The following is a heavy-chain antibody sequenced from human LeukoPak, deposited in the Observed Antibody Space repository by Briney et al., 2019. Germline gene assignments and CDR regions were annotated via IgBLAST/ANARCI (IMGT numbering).Heavy chain of an antibody. V-gene: IGHV2-70*11. D-gene: IGHD5-24*01. Sequence: SGPTLVNPTQTLTLTCTFSGFSLSTSGMCVSWIRQPPGKALEWLARIDWDDDKYYSTSLKTRLTISKDTSKNQVVLTMTNMDPVDTATYYCARITDGYNSFDYWGQGTLVTVSS. CDR3: ARITDGYNSFDY. J-gene: IGHJ4*02. CDR1: GFSLSTSGMC. CDR2: IDWDDDK.